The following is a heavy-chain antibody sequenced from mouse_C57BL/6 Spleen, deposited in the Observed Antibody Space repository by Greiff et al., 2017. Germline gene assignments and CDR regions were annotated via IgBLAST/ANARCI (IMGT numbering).Heavy chain of an antibody. V-gene: IGHV10-1*01. CDR1: GFSFNTYA. D-gene: IGHD2-14*01. CDR3: VRQGYPGYFDY. CDR2: IRSKSNNYAT. J-gene: IGHJ2*01. Sequence: EVQRVESGGGLVQPKGSLKLSCAASGFSFNTYAMNWVRQAPGKGLEWVARIRSKSNNYATYYADSVKDRFTISRDDSESMLYLQMNNLKTEDTAMYYCVRQGYPGYFDYWGQGTTLTVSS.